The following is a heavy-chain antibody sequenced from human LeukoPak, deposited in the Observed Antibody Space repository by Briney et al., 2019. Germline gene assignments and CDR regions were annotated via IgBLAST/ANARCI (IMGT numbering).Heavy chain of an antibody. CDR2: IIPIFGTA. V-gene: IGHV1-69*13. D-gene: IGHD1-1*01. CDR3: ARAERKLDPQLRY. J-gene: IGHJ4*02. CDR1: GGTFSSYA. Sequence: SVKVSCKASGGTFSSYAIGWVRQAPGQGLEWMGGIIPIFGTANYAQKFQGRVTITADESTSTAYMELSSLRSEDTAVYYCARAERKLDPQLRYWGQGTLVTVSS.